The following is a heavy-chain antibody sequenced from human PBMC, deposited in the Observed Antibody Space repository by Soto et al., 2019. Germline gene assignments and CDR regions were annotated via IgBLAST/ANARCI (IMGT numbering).Heavy chain of an antibody. CDR1: GYSFTSYW. CDR2: IDPSDSYT. Sequence: PGESLKISCKGSGYSFTSYWISWVRQMPGKGLEWMGRIDPSDSYTNYSPSFQSHVTISADKSISTAYLQWSSLRASDTAMYYCARPGWLVHYGMDVWGQGTTVTVSS. J-gene: IGHJ6*02. CDR3: ARPGWLVHYGMDV. D-gene: IGHD6-19*01. V-gene: IGHV5-10-1*01.